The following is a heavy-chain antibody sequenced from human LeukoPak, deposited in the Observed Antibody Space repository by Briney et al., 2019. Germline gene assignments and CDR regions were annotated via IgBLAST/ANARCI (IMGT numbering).Heavy chain of an antibody. CDR1: GGSFSSYA. V-gene: IGHV1-69*04. CDR3: ASTTDYSNYGGGFYYFDY. CDR2: NIPILGIA. J-gene: IGHJ4*01. Sequence: SAKLSRKASGGSFSSYAISWVRQAPGQGHEWIGRNIPILGIANYAQKFQGRVTITADKSTSTAYMELNSLRAEDTAVYYCASTTDYSNYGGGFYYFDYWGQGTLVTVSS. D-gene: IGHD4-11*01.